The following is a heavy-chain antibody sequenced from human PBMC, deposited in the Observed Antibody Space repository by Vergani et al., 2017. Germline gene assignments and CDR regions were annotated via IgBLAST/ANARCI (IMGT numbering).Heavy chain of an antibody. J-gene: IGHJ4*02. CDR3: AKDIKSGIAVAGKATRGGY. V-gene: IGHV3-15*05. Sequence: EVQLVESGGGLVKPGGSLRLSCAASGFTFSNAWMSWVRQAPGKGLEWVGRIKSKTDGGTTDYAAPVKGRFTISRDNAKNSLYLQMNSLRAEDTALYYCAKDIKSGIAVAGKATRGGYWGQGTLVTVSS. CDR1: GFTFSNAW. D-gene: IGHD6-19*01. CDR2: IKSKTDGGTT.